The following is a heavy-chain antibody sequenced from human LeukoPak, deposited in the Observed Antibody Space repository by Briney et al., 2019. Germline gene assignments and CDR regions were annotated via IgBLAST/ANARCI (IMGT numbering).Heavy chain of an antibody. CDR2: ISSSTSTI. CDR1: GFTFSSYS. CDR3: ARGDCSGGSCCLSLTTIDC. Sequence: GGSLRLSCAASGFTFSSYSMNWVRQAPGKGLEWVSYISSSTSTIYYADSVKGRFTISRDNAKNSLYLQMNSLRAEDTALYYCARGDCSGGSCCLSLTTIDCWGQGTLVTVSS. J-gene: IGHJ4*02. D-gene: IGHD2-15*01. V-gene: IGHV3-48*01.